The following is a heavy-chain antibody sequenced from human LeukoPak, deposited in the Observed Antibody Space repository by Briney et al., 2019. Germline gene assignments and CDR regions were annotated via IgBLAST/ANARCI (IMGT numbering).Heavy chain of an antibody. J-gene: IGHJ3*02. CDR3: ARDRRDSSGRGVDPFDI. D-gene: IGHD3-22*01. V-gene: IGHV1-46*01. CDR2: INPSGGDT. CDR1: GYTFTTYY. Sequence: ASVKVSCKAPGYTFTTYYMHWVRQVPGQGLEWMGIINPSGGDTIYAQKFQGRVTMTRDTSTSTVYMELSSLRSEDTAVYYCARDRRDSSGRGVDPFDIWGQGTMVTVPS.